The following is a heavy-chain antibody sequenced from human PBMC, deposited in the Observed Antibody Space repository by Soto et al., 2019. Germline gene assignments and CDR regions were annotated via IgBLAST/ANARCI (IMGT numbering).Heavy chain of an antibody. Sequence: GGSLRLSCAASGFTFSNAWMNWVRQAPGKGLEWVGRIKSKTDGGTTDYAAPVKGRFTISRDDSKNTLYLQMNSLKTEDTAVYYCTTAGLYGGKDYYYYGMDVWGQGTTVTVSS. CDR3: TTAGLYGGKDYYYYGMDV. D-gene: IGHD2-15*01. V-gene: IGHV3-15*07. CDR1: GFTFSNAW. CDR2: IKSKTDGGTT. J-gene: IGHJ6*02.